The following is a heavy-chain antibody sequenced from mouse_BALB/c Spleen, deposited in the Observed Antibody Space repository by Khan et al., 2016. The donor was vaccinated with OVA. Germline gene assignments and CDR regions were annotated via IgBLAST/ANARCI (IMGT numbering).Heavy chain of an antibody. CDR2: IFSGNSDT. Sequence: VQLKQSGTVLARPGSSVKMSCKASGYTFTSYWMHWVKQRPGQGLEWIGGIFSGNSDTSYNKKFKGKAKLTAVTSAITAYMELSSLTTEDSAVXYCTRAGYGAFAYWGQGTLVTVSA. D-gene: IGHD1-1*01. J-gene: IGHJ3*01. CDR1: GYTFTSYW. V-gene: IGHV1-5*01. CDR3: TRAGYGAFAY.